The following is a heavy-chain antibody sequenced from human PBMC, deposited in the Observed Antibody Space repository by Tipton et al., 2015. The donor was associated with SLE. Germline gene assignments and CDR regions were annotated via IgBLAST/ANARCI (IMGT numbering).Heavy chain of an antibody. CDR1: GFTFSSYG. J-gene: IGHJ6*03. CDR2: ISYDGSNK. V-gene: IGHV3-30*18. D-gene: IGHD4-17*01. Sequence: SLRLSCAASGFTFSSYGMHWVRQAPGKGLEWVAVISYDGSNKYYADSVKGRFTISRDNSKNTLYLQMNSLRAEDTAVYYCAKDGHDYGDRYYYYMDVWGKGTTVTVSS. CDR3: AKDGHDYGDRYYYYMDV.